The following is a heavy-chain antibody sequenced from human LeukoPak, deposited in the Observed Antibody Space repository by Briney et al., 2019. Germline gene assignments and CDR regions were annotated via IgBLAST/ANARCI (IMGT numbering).Heavy chain of an antibody. CDR1: GFTVSSNY. Sequence: GGSLRLSCAASGFTVSSNYMSWVRQAPGKGLEGVSVIYSGGSTYYADSVKGRFTISRHNSKNTLYLQMNSLRAEDTAVYYCASLAFTMVQVFDYWGQGTLVTVSS. CDR3: ASLAFTMVQVFDY. V-gene: IGHV3-53*04. CDR2: IYSGGST. J-gene: IGHJ4*02. D-gene: IGHD3-10*01.